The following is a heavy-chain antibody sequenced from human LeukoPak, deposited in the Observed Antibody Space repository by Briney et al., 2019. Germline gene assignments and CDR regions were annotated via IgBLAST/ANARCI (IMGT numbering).Heavy chain of an antibody. D-gene: IGHD6-13*01. CDR3: ASSYSSSWPFQH. CDR1: GFTFSSYG. CDR2: IRYDGSNK. Sequence: GGSLRLSCAASGFTFSSYGMHWVRQAPGNGLEWVAFIRYDGSNKYYADSVKGRFTISRDNSKNTLYLQMNSLRAEDTAVYYCASSYSSSWPFQHWGQGTLVTVSS. V-gene: IGHV3-30*02. J-gene: IGHJ1*01.